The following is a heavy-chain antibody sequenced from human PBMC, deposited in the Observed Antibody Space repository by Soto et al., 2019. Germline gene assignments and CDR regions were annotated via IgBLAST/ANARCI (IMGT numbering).Heavy chain of an antibody. CDR3: ARSNTGYYKWFDP. Sequence: SETLSLTCTVSGDSISSSAYYWGWIRQPPGKGLEWIGNIYYSGITYYNPSLRSRVAISVDTSKNQFSLKLSSVSAADTAVYYCARSNTGYYKWFDPWGQGTLVTVSS. J-gene: IGHJ5*02. CDR2: IYYSGIT. V-gene: IGHV4-39*01. CDR1: GDSISSSAYY. D-gene: IGHD3-9*01.